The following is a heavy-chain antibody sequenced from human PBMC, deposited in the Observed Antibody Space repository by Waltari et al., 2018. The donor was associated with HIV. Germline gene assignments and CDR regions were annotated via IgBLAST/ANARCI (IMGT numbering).Heavy chain of an antibody. CDR1: GFLFGDSA. D-gene: IGHD3-3*01. CDR2: ISFDGNNA. V-gene: IGHV3-30*03. Sequence: QEQLVESGGGVAQPGRYLRLSCSASGFLFGDSAIPMVPQAPGKGLEWVGLISFDGNNAYYADSVKGRFTISRDNSKNTMSLQMNSLRSDDTALYYCARTIFGVMITSDFFYGMDVWGQGTTVTVS. CDR3: ARTIFGVMITSDFFYGMDV. J-gene: IGHJ6*02.